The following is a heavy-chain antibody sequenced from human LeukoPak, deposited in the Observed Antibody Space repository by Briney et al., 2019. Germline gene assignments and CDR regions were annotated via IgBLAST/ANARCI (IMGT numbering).Heavy chain of an antibody. CDR2: IIPIFGTA. V-gene: IGHV1-69*13. CDR3: ARGADFWSGYSYPKEDSRGRKIQNAFDI. CDR1: GGTFSSYA. J-gene: IGHJ3*02. Sequence: GASVKVSCKASGGTFSSYAISWVRQAPGQGLEWMGGIIPIFGTANYAQKFRGRVTITADESTSTAYMELSSLRSEDTAVYYCARGADFWSGYSYPKEDSRGRKIQNAFDIWGQGTMVTVSS. D-gene: IGHD3-3*01.